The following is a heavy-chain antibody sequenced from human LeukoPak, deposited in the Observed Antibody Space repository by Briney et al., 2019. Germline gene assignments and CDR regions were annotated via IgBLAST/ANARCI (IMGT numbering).Heavy chain of an antibody. CDR3: ARDLPLGYCSGGSCKGFDY. CDR2: ISSSGSTI. V-gene: IGHV3-48*03. J-gene: IGHJ4*02. CDR1: GFTFSSYA. D-gene: IGHD2-15*01. Sequence: GGSLRLSCAASGFTFSSYAMSWVRQAPGKGLGWVSYISSSGSTIYYADSVKGRFTISRDNAKNSLYLQMNSLRAEDTAVYYCARDLPLGYCSGGSCKGFDYWGQGTLVTVSS.